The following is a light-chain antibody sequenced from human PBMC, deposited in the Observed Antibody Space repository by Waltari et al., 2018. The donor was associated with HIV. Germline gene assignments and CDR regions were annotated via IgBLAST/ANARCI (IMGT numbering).Light chain of an antibody. Sequence: EIVLTQSPDTLSLSPGEGATLSCRASQIVSNGYVAWYQQRPGQAPRLLISGTSARATDIPDTFSGSGSGTDFTLSISRLDPEDFAVYYCQHYGNSRYTFGQGTKLEIK. V-gene: IGKV3-20*01. CDR2: GTS. CDR1: QIVSNGY. J-gene: IGKJ2*01. CDR3: QHYGNSRYT.